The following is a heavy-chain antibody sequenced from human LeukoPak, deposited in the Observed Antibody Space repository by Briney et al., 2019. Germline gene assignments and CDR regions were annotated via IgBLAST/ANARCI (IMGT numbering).Heavy chain of an antibody. CDR2: INTNSGDR. D-gene: IGHD6-19*01. Sequence: ASVKVSCKASGYTFTSHYMHWARQAPGQGLEWMGWINTNSGDRNSAQKFQGRVTMTRDTSISTVYMELSRLGPDDTAVYYCAREGWDQRDTAAFDHWGQGTLVTVSS. V-gene: IGHV1-2*02. CDR3: AREGWDQRDTAAFDH. CDR1: GYTFTSHY. J-gene: IGHJ4*02.